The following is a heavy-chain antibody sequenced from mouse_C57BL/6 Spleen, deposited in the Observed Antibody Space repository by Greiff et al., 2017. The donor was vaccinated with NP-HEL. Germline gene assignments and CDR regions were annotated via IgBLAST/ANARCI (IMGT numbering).Heavy chain of an antibody. V-gene: IGHV1-72*01. Sequence: VQLQQPGAELVKPGASVKLSCKASGYTFTSYWMHWVKQRPGRGLEWMGRIDPNSGGTKYNEKFKGKATLTVDKPSSTAYMHLSSLTSEDSAVYYCATAYGSSLFDYWGQGTTLTVSS. J-gene: IGHJ2*01. CDR3: ATAYGSSLFDY. CDR1: GYTFTSYW. D-gene: IGHD1-1*01. CDR2: IDPNSGGT.